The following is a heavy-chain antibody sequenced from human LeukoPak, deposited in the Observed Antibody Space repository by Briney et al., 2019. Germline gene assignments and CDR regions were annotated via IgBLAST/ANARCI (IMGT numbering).Heavy chain of an antibody. CDR1: GFTFSSYG. V-gene: IGHV3-30*18. CDR3: AKEAGSSRRGYYFDY. J-gene: IGHJ4*02. Sequence: PGRSLRLSCAASGFTFSSYGMHWVRQAPGKGLEWVAVISYDGSNKYYADSVKGRFTISRDNSKNTLYLQMNSLRAEDTAVYYCAKEAGSSRRGYYFDYWGQGTLVTVSS. CDR2: ISYDGSNK. D-gene: IGHD6-6*01.